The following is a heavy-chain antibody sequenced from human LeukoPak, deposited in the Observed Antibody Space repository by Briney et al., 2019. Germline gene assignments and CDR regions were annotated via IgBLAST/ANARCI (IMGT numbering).Heavy chain of an antibody. Sequence: PGGSLRLSCAASGFTFSSYGMHWVRQAPGKWLEWVAFIRYDGSNKYYADSVKGRFTISRDNSKNTLYLQMNSLRAEDTAVYYCAKESGHCSSTSCYLFWFDPWGQGTLVTVSS. CDR3: AKESGHCSSTSCYLFWFDP. D-gene: IGHD2-2*01. CDR1: GFTFSSYG. CDR2: IRYDGSNK. J-gene: IGHJ5*02. V-gene: IGHV3-30*02.